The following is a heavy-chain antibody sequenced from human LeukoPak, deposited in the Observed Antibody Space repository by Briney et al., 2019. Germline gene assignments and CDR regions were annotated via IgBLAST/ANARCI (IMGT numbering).Heavy chain of an antibody. Sequence: GGSLRLSCAASGFTFSSYAMSWVRQAPGKGLEWVSAISGSGDSTYYADSVKGRFAISRDNSKNTLYPQMNSLRAEDTAVYYCARDENTPLPRNWGQGTLVTVSS. CDR2: ISGSGDST. D-gene: IGHD1/OR15-1a*01. CDR1: GFTFSSYA. V-gene: IGHV3-23*01. J-gene: IGHJ4*02. CDR3: ARDENTPLPRN.